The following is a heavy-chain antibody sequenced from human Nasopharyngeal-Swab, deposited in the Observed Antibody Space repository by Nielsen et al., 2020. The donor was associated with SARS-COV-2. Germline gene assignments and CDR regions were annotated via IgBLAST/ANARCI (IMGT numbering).Heavy chain of an antibody. CDR2: ISYDGSNK. D-gene: IGHD5-24*01. J-gene: IGHJ4*02. V-gene: IGHV3-30*03. CDR1: GFTFSSYG. CDR3: ARDRGDGYNLYYFDY. Sequence: GESLKISCAASGFTFSSYGMHWVRQAPGKGLEWVAVISYDGSNKYYADSVKGQFTISRDNSKNTLYLQMNSLRAEDTAVYYCARDRGDGYNLYYFDYWGQGTLVTVSS.